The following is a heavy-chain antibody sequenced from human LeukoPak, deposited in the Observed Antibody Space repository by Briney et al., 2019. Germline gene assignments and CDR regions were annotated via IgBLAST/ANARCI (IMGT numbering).Heavy chain of an antibody. CDR2: INHSGST. V-gene: IGHV4-34*01. CDR3: ARGAQDYFDY. CDR1: GGSFSGYY. Sequence: SETLSLTCAVYGGSFSGYYWSWIRQPPGKGLEWIGEINHSGSTNYNPSLKSRVTISVDTSKNQFSLKLSSVTAADTAVYYCARGAQDYFDYWGQGTLVTVSS. J-gene: IGHJ4*02.